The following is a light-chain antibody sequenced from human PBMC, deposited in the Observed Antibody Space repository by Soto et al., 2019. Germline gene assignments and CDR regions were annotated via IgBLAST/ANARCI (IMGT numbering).Light chain of an antibody. V-gene: IGLV2-14*01. J-gene: IGLJ2*01. CDR1: SSDVGRYNH. CDR2: EVS. CDR3: SSYTRTDTRV. Sequence: QSALTQPASVSGSPGQSITISCTGTSSDVGRYNHVSWYQHHPGKAPKLIISEVSNRPSGVSNRFSGSKSGNTASLTISGLQTEDEADYYCSSYTRTDTRVFGGGTKLTVL.